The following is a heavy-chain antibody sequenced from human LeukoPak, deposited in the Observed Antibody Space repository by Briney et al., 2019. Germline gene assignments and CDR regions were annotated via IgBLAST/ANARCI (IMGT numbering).Heavy chain of an antibody. CDR1: GYTFTSYD. D-gene: IGHD3-22*01. CDR2: MNPNSGDT. J-gene: IGHJ4*02. CDR3: ATGRVATTTPSSLDY. Sequence: ASVKVSCKASGYTFTSYDINWVRQATGQGLEWMGWMNPNSGDTGYAQKFQGRVTMTRNTSISTAYMELSSLRSEDTAVYFCATGRVATTTPSSLDYWSQGTLVTVSS. V-gene: IGHV1-8*01.